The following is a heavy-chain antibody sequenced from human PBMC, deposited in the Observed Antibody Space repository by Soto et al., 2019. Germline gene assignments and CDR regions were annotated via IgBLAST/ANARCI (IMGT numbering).Heavy chain of an antibody. Sequence: GGSLRLSCAASGFSFSSYSMNWVRQAPGKGLEWVSYISSGSSYVYYADSLKGRFTISRDNAKNSLYLQMNSLRAEDTAVYYCARKDGSASYQPNFDYWGQGTLVTVSS. CDR3: ARKDGSASYQPNFDY. CDR1: GFSFSSYS. D-gene: IGHD3-10*01. CDR2: ISSGSSYV. V-gene: IGHV3-21*01. J-gene: IGHJ4*02.